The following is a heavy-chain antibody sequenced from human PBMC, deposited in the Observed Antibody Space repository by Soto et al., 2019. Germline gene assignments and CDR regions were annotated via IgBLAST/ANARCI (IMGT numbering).Heavy chain of an antibody. CDR2: ISGSGGST. J-gene: IGHJ4*02. CDR1: GFTFSSYA. V-gene: IGHV3-23*01. CDR3: AKDYSSGSKAPYYFDY. D-gene: IGHD6-19*01. Sequence: GALRLSCAASGFTFSSYAMSWVRQAPGKGLEWVSAISGSGGSTYYADSVKGRFTISRDNSKNTLYLQMNSLRAEDTAVYYCAKDYSSGSKAPYYFDYWGQGTLVTSPQ.